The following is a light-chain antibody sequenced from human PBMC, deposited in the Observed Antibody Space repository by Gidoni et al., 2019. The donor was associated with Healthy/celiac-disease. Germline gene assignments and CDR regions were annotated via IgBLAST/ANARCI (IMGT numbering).Light chain of an antibody. V-gene: IGKV1-8*01. CDR3: QQYYSYPLLT. CDR2: AAS. J-gene: IGKJ4*01. CDR1: QGISSD. Sequence: AIRMTQSPSSLSASTGDRVTIPCRASQGISSDLAWYQQKPGKAPKLLIYAASTLQSGVPSRFSGSGSGTDFTLTISCLQSEDFATYYCQQYYSYPLLTFGGGTKVEIK.